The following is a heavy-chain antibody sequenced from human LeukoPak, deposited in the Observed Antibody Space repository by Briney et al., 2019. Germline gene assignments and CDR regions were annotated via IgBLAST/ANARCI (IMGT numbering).Heavy chain of an antibody. D-gene: IGHD5-24*01. CDR2: IYNSGST. CDR3: VRDRELTY. Sequence: SETLSLTCTVSGGSISIYYWSWIRQPPGKGLEWLGYIYNSGSTYYNPSLKSRVTISVDTSKNQFSLRLTSMTAADAAVYYCVRDRELTYWGQGALVTVSS. V-gene: IGHV4-59*01. CDR1: GGSISIYY. J-gene: IGHJ4*02.